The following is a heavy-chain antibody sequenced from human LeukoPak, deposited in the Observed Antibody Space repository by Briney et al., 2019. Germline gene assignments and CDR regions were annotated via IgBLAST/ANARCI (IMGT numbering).Heavy chain of an antibody. CDR2: IYTSGST. J-gene: IGHJ3*02. V-gene: IGHV4-4*07. D-gene: IGHD6-13*01. CDR1: GGSISSYY. Sequence: PSEALSLTCTVSGGSISSYYWSWIRQPAGKGLEWIGRIYTSGSTNYNPSLKSRVTMSVDTSKNRFSLKLSSVTAADTAVYYCARRIAAAGTDAFDIWGQGTMVTVSS. CDR3: ARRIAAAGTDAFDI.